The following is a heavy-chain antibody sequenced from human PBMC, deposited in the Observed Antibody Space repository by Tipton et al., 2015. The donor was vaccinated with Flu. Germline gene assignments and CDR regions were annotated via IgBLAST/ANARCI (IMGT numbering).Heavy chain of an antibody. J-gene: IGHJ5*02. V-gene: IGHV4-61*02. Sequence: TLSLTCSVSGAYISSANYYWSWIRQPAGKALEWIGRVYTNGTTNYNPSLKSRVSISVDTSQNEFSLKLNSVTAADTAVYYCARGTLNWEGDWFDPWGQGTLVTVSS. CDR1: GAYISSANYY. CDR3: ARGTLNWEGDWFDP. CDR2: VYTNGTT. D-gene: IGHD1-26*01.